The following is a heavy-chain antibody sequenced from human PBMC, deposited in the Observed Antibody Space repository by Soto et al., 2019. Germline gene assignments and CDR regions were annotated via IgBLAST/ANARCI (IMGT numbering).Heavy chain of an antibody. CDR1: GYSITAGGYY. D-gene: IGHD6-19*01. J-gene: IGHJ5*02. CDR3: ARMYSSGSGWFHP. CDR2: FYSSGSI. Sequence: SETLSLTCFVSGYSITAGGYYWSWIRHHPGKGLEWIGSFYSSGSIIYNPSLRSRVSISGDTSSNQFSMSLTSVTAAGTARYYCARMYSSGSGWFHPWGQGTLVTVSS. V-gene: IGHV4-31*03.